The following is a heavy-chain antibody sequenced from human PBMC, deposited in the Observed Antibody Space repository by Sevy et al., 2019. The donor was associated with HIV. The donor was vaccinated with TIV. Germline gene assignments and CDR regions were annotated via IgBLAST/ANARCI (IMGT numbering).Heavy chain of an antibody. Sequence: GGSLRLSCKPSGFTFISYAMNWVRQVPGKGLDWVSTIYDTNYGSGGGTYYADSVKGRFTISRDTSKTTVYLQMNRLGTGDTAVHYCAGGRYESSGSFDAFDIWGQGKMVTVSS. CDR1: GFTFISYA. V-gene: IGHV3-23*01. CDR2: IYDTNYGSGGGT. CDR3: AGGRYESSGSFDAFDI. D-gene: IGHD3-22*01. J-gene: IGHJ3*02.